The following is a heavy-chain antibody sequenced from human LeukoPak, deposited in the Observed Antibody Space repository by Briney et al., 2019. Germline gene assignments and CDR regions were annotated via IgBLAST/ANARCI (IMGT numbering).Heavy chain of an antibody. V-gene: IGHV3-30*04. CDR1: GFTFSSYA. CDR2: ISFDGSNK. D-gene: IGHD3-10*02. J-gene: IGHJ6*04. CDR3: AELGITMIGGV. Sequence: GGSLRLSCAASGFTFSSYAMHWVRQAPGKGLEWVTIISFDGSNKYYADSVKGRFTISRDNSKNTLYLQMNSLRAEDTAVYYCAELGITMIGGVWGKGTTVTISS.